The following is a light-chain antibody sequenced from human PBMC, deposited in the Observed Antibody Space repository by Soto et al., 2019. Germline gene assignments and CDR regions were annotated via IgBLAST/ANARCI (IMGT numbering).Light chain of an antibody. CDR3: QRYNDYQYV. CDR1: QSITTW. Sequence: DIQMNQSPSTLSASVGARVTITCRASQSITTWLAWYQQKPGKAPKLLIYKAINLQSGVPSRFSGCGSGTEFTLTISSLQTDDYGTYYCQRYNDYQYVFGQGTKLDMK. CDR2: KAI. V-gene: IGKV1-5*03. J-gene: IGKJ2*01.